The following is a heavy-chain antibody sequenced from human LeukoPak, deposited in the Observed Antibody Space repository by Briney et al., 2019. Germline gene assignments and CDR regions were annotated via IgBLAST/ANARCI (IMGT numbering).Heavy chain of an antibody. CDR2: IYYSGST. Sequence: PSETLSLTCTVSGGSISSYYWSWIRQPPGKGLEWIGYIYYSGSTNYDPSLKSRVTISVDTSKDQFSLKLSSVTAADTAVYYCARYASSTIFGVVVGGWFDPWGQGTLVTVSS. CDR1: GGSISSYY. CDR3: ARYASSTIFGVVVGGWFDP. V-gene: IGHV4-59*08. J-gene: IGHJ5*02. D-gene: IGHD3-3*01.